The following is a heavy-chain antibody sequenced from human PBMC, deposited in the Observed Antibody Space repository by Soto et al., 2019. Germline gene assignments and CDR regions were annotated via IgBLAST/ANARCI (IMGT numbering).Heavy chain of an antibody. Sequence: SETLSLTCTVSGGSISSYYWSWIRQPPWKGLEWFGYIYYSGSTNYNPSLKSRVTISVDTSKNQFSPKLSSVTAADTAVYYCARDRYYYDSSGYYQPYNWFDPWGQGTLVTVSS. V-gene: IGHV4-59*01. J-gene: IGHJ5*02. D-gene: IGHD3-22*01. CDR3: ARDRYYYDSSGYYQPYNWFDP. CDR1: GGSISSYY. CDR2: IYYSGST.